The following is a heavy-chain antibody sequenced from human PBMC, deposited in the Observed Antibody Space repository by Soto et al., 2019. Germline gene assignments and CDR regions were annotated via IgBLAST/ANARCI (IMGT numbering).Heavy chain of an antibody. V-gene: IGHV4-39*01. CDR2: VCYSGTT. J-gene: IGHJ3*01. CDR3: ARLTNSNWAWAFDL. CDR1: GGSISSSDCY. D-gene: IGHD1-1*01. Sequence: QLQLQESGPGLVKPSETLSLSCTVSGGSISSSDCYWAWIRQTPGKGLEWIGSVCYSGTTYYNPSLKNRVTISVDTSKNQFSLNLNSVTAADTAVYYCARLTNSNWAWAFDLWGQGTMVTVSS.